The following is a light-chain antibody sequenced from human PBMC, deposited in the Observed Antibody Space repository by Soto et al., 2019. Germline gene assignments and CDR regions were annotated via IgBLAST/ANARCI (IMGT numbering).Light chain of an antibody. CDR2: YDS. CDR1: NIGSKS. V-gene: IGLV3-21*04. CDR3: QVWDSSSDHRVV. Sequence: SYELTQPPSVSVAPGKTARITCGGNNIGSKSVHWYQQKPGQAPVLVIYYDSDRPSGIPERFSGSNSGNTATLTISRVEAGDEADYYWQVWDSSSDHRVVFGGGTKVTVL. J-gene: IGLJ2*01.